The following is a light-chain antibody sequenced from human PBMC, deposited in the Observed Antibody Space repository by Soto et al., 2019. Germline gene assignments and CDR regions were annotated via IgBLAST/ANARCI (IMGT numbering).Light chain of an antibody. J-gene: IGKJ1*01. CDR3: QQYDNWPPWT. Sequence: EIVMTQSPATLSVSPGERATLSCRASQSVSSNLAWYQQKPGQAPRLLIYRASTRATGIPARFSGSGSETEFTLTISSLQSEDFAVYYCQQYDNWPPWTFGQGTKVEIK. CDR1: QSVSSN. V-gene: IGKV3-15*01. CDR2: RAS.